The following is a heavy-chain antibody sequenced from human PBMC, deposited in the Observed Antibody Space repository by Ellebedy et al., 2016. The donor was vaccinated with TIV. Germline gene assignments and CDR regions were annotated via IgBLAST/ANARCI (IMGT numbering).Heavy chain of an antibody. CDR1: GGSISSYY. Sequence: SETLSLTXTVSGGSISSYYWSWIRQPPGKGLEWTGYIYYSGSTNYNPSLKNRVTISVDTSKNQFSLKLSSVTAADTAVYYCARAVGYSVDYWGQGTLVTVSS. J-gene: IGHJ4*02. D-gene: IGHD5-12*01. CDR2: IYYSGST. CDR3: ARAVGYSVDY. V-gene: IGHV4-59*01.